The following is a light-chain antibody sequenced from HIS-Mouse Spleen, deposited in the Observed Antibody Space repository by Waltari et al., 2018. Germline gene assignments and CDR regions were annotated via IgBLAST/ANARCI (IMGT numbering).Light chain of an antibody. CDR2: EDS. J-gene: IGLJ2*01. CDR1: ALPKKY. V-gene: IGLV3-10*01. CDR3: YSTDSSGNHRV. Sequence: SYELTQPPSVSVSPGQQARITCAVDALPKKYADWYQQKSGQAPVLVIYEDSKRPSGIPERFSGSSSGTMATLTISGAQVEDEADYYCYSTDSSGNHRVFGGGTKLTVL.